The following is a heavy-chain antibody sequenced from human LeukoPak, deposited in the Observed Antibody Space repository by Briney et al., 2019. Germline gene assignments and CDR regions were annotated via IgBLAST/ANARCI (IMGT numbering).Heavy chain of an antibody. CDR3: GREQTPFDY. Sequence: SETLSLTCTVSGDSISSSNNYWGWLRQPPGKGLEWIGSIYYSGTTYYKPSLESRVTISVDTSKNQFSLKLTSVTAADTAVYYCGREQTPFDYWGQGTLVTVSS. J-gene: IGHJ4*02. CDR1: GDSISSSNNY. D-gene: IGHD4-23*01. V-gene: IGHV4-39*02. CDR2: IYYSGTT.